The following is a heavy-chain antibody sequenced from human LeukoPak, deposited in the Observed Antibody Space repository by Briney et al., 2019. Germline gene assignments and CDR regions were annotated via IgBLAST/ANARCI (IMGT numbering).Heavy chain of an antibody. Sequence: ASVKVSCKASGFTFTSSAMQWVRQARGQRLEWIGWIVVGSGNTNYAQKFQERVTITRDTSASTAYMELSSLRSEDTAVYYCARDRFYGSGTYNHFDSWGQGAQVTVSS. J-gene: IGHJ4*02. CDR3: ARDRFYGSGTYNHFDS. V-gene: IGHV1-58*02. D-gene: IGHD3-10*01. CDR2: IVVGSGNT. CDR1: GFTFTSSA.